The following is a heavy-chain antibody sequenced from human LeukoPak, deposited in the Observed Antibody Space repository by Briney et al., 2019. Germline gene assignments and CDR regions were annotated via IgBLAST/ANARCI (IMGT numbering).Heavy chain of an antibody. CDR1: GGSIRDFY. CDR2: IYYTGTT. D-gene: IGHD6-19*01. J-gene: IGHJ6*03. V-gene: IGHV4-59*01. Sequence: PSETLSLTGSVSGGSIRDFYWTWIRQPPGKGLEWIGYIYYTGTTNYSPSLRGRVIMSVDTSRNQFSLNLTSVTPADTAVYFCARLGDEIAVSGLKYYHYSHTDVWGSGTTVAVSS. CDR3: ARLGDEIAVSGLKYYHYSHTDV.